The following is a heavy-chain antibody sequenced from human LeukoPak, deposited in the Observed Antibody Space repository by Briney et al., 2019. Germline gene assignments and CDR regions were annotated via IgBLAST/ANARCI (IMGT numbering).Heavy chain of an antibody. CDR1: GYTFTGYY. CDR3: ARGDDFWSGYYSFDY. V-gene: IGHV1-2*02. D-gene: IGHD3-3*01. Sequence: GASVKLSCKASGYTFTGYYMHWVRQAPGQGLEWMGWINPNSGGTNYAQKFEGRVTMTRDTSISTAYMELSRLRSDDTAVYYCARGDDFWSGYYSFDYWGQGTLVTVSS. J-gene: IGHJ4*02. CDR2: INPNSGGT.